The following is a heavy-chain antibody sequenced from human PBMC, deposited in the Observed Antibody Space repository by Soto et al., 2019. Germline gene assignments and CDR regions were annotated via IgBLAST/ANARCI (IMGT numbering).Heavy chain of an antibody. J-gene: IGHJ3*02. CDR2: IYYSGST. Sequence: QVQLQESGPGLVKPSQTLSLTCTVSGGSISSGGYYWSWIRQHPGKGLEWIGYIYYSGSTYYNPSLKSRVTISVDPSKNQFSLKLSSVTAADTAAYYCASQQLGLGAFDIWGQGTMFTVSS. D-gene: IGHD6-13*01. CDR1: GGSISSGGYY. V-gene: IGHV4-31*03. CDR3: ASQQLGLGAFDI.